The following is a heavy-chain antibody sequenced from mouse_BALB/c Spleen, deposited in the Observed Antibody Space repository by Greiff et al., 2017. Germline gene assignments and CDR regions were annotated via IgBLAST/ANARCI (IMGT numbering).Heavy chain of an antibody. D-gene: IGHD3-1*01. Sequence: QVQLQQSGAELVRPGTSVKVSCKASGYAFTNYLIEWVKQRPGQGLEWIGVINPGSGGTNYNEKFKGKATLTADKSSSTAYMQLSSLTSDDSAVYFCARGASWFAYWGQGTLVTVSA. CDR3: ARGASWFAY. J-gene: IGHJ3*01. CDR1: GYAFTNYL. V-gene: IGHV1-54*01. CDR2: INPGSGGT.